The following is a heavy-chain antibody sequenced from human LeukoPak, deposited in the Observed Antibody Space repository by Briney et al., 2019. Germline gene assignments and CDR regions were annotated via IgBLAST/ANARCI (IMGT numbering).Heavy chain of an antibody. CDR2: ISGSGGST. V-gene: IGHV3-23*01. J-gene: IGHJ4*02. Sequence: GGSLRLSCAASGFTFSIYGMRGVRQAPGKGLEWVSAISGSGGSTSYADSVKGRFTISRDNSKNTLYLQMNRVRAADTAVYYCAKEGGYGELSSYFDYWGQGTMVTVSS. CDR1: GFTFSIYG. D-gene: IGHD3-16*02. CDR3: AKEGGYGELSSYFDY.